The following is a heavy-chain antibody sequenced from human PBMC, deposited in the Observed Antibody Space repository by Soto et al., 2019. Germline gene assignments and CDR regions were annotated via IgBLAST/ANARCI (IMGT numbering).Heavy chain of an antibody. CDR2: INHSGST. Sequence: SETLSLTCAVYGGSFSGYYWSWIRQPPGKGLEWIGEINHSGSTNYNPSLKSRVTISVDTSKNQFSLNLSSVTAAYTAVYYCARGRDITYSYVFWGSGSYPGPYYYYYMDVWGKGTTVTVSS. CDR1: GGSFSGYY. J-gene: IGHJ6*03. CDR3: ARGRDITYSYVFWGSGSYPGPYYYYYMDV. V-gene: IGHV4-34*01. D-gene: IGHD3-10*01.